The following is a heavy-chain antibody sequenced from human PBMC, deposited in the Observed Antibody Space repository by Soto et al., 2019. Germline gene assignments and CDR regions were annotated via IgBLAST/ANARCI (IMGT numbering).Heavy chain of an antibody. CDR2: INPNSGGT. D-gene: IGHD5-18*01. J-gene: IGHJ4*02. Sequence: QVQLVQSGAEVKKPGASVKVSCKASGYTFTGYYMHWVRQAPGQGLEWMGWINPNSGGTNYAQKFQGWGTWPRDTSISPAYMELSRRRSDDTAVYYCARPSRGGGAGSDGYTSWGQGTLVTVSS. CDR1: GYTFTGYY. CDR3: ARPSRGGGAGSDGYTS. V-gene: IGHV1-2*04.